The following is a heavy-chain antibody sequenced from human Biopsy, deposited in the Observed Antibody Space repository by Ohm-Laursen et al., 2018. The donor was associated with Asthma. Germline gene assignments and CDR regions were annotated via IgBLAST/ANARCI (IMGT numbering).Heavy chain of an antibody. J-gene: IGHJ4*02. CDR2: MYYGETT. CDR3: ATDSGVLPLGD. CDR1: GGSITSSSYY. D-gene: IGHD4-17*01. V-gene: IGHV4-39*07. Sequence: GTLSLTCPVSGGSITSSSYYWGWIRQPPGKGLEWIGSMYYGETTYYSPSLKSRVTISVDTSKNQFSLILSSVTAADTATYYCATDSGVLPLGDWGQGSLVTVSS.